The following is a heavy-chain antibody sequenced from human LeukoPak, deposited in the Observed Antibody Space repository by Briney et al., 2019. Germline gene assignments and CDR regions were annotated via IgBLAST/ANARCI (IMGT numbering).Heavy chain of an antibody. V-gene: IGHV4-59*12. CDR2: INHSGYT. D-gene: IGHD6-19*01. J-gene: IGHJ4*02. Sequence: PSETLSLTCTVSGGSISTFYWSWFRQPPGKRLEWIGYINHSGYTDYNPSLKSRVTISVDTSKNQFSLKLSSVTAADTAVYYCARDLGRGIAVARDWGQGTLVTVSS. CDR3: ARDLGRGIAVARD. CDR1: GGSISTFY.